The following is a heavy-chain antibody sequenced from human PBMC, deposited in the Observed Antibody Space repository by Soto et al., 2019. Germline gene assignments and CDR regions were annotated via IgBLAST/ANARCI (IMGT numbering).Heavy chain of an antibody. CDR2: IIPIFGTA. CDR1: GGTFSSYA. CDR3: ARDAIYVGGSYRASTYHFDD. Sequence: SVKVSCKASGGTFSSYAISWVRQAPGQGLEWMGGIIPIFGTANYAQKFQGRVTITADESTSTAYMELSSLRSEDTAVYYCARDAIYVGGSYRASTYHFDDWGQGTLVTVAS. D-gene: IGHD3-16*01. V-gene: IGHV1-69*13. J-gene: IGHJ4*02.